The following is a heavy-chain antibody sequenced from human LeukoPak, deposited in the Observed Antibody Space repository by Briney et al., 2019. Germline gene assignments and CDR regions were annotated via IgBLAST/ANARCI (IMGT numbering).Heavy chain of an antibody. D-gene: IGHD5-18*01. Sequence: GGSLRLSCAASGFNINTYWMSWVRQAPGTGLEWVANIKQDGSEIYYVKSVKDRFTISRDNAKNSLYLQMSGLRAEDTAVYYCARVERYNYAHGTDYWGQGTLVTVSS. CDR3: ARVERYNYAHGTDY. V-gene: IGHV3-7*04. CDR1: GFNINTYW. J-gene: IGHJ4*02. CDR2: IKQDGSEI.